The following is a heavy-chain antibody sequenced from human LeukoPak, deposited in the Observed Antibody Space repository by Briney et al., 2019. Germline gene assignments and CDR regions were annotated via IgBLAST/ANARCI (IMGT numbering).Heavy chain of an antibody. CDR3: ARNSYGSPGRFDY. CDR2: ISSSGSTI. Sequence: GGSLRLSCAASGFTFSSYEMNWVRQAPGKGLEWVSYISSSGSTIYYADSVKGRFTISRDNAKNSLYLQMNSLRAEDTAVYYCARNSYGSPGRFDYWGQGTLVTVSS. D-gene: IGHD5-18*01. J-gene: IGHJ4*02. CDR1: GFTFSSYE. V-gene: IGHV3-48*03.